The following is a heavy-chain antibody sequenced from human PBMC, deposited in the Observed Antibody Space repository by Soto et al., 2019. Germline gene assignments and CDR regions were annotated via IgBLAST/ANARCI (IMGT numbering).Heavy chain of an antibody. Sequence: ASVKVSCKASGYTFTSYYMHWVRQAPGQGLEWMGIINPSGGSTSYAQKFQGGVTMTRYTSTSTVYMELSSLRSEDTAVEYCARALSGGYDAFDSWGQGTMVTVSS. V-gene: IGHV1-46*01. D-gene: IGHD3-22*01. CDR2: INPSGGST. CDR3: ARALSGGYDAFDS. CDR1: GYTFTSYY. J-gene: IGHJ3*02.